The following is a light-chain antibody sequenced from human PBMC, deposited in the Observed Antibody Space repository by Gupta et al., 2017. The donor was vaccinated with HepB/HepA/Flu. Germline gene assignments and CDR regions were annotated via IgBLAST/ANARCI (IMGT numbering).Light chain of an antibody. CDR3: MQALQTPIT. V-gene: IGKV2-28*01. Sequence: NVMTQSPLPLPVTPGEPASISCKSSQSLLYRNGHNYMDWYLQKPGQSPQILIYLGSYRASGVPDRLSGSGSGTDFTLKISRVKAEDVGVYYCMQALQTPITFGQGTRLEIK. J-gene: IGKJ5*01. CDR2: LGS. CDR1: QSLLYRNGHNY.